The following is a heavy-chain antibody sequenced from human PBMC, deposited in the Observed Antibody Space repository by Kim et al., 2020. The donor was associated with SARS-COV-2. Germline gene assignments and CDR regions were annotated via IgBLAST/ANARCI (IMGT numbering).Heavy chain of an antibody. D-gene: IGHD2-15*01. CDR2: ISYDGSNK. CDR3: AKVPGSCYSVSRCSY. CDR1: GFTFSSYG. J-gene: IGHJ4*02. V-gene: IGHV3-30*18. Sequence: GGSLRLSCAASGFTFSSYGMHWVRQAPGKGLEWVAVISYDGSNKYYADSVKGRFTISRDNSKNTLYLQMNSLRAEDTAVYYCAKVPGSCYSVSRCSYWGQGTLVTVSS.